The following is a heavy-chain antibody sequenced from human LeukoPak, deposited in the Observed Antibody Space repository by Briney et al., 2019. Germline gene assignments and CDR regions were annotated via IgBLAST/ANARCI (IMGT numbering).Heavy chain of an antibody. Sequence: GESLKISCKGSGYSFTSYRIGWVRQMPGKGLEWMGIIYPGDSDTRYSPSFQGQVTISADKSISTAYLQWSSLKASDTAMYYCVRHLGTLTTGPRYFDLWGRGTLVTVSS. CDR2: IYPGDSDT. CDR3: VRHLGTLTTGPRYFDL. D-gene: IGHD4-17*01. V-gene: IGHV5-51*01. CDR1: GYSFTSYR. J-gene: IGHJ2*01.